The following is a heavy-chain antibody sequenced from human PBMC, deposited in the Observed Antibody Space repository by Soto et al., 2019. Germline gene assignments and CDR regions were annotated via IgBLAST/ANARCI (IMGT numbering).Heavy chain of an antibody. CDR1: GGSFSGYY. V-gene: IGHV4-34*01. J-gene: IGHJ5*02. Sequence: SETLSLTCAVYGGSFSGYYWSWIRQPPGKGLEWIGEINHSGSTNYNPSLKSRVTISVDTSKNQFSLKLSSVTAADTAVYYCARVQVSSSSSWTWFDPWGQGTLVTVS. CDR3: ARVQVSSSSSWTWFDP. CDR2: INHSGST. D-gene: IGHD6-6*01.